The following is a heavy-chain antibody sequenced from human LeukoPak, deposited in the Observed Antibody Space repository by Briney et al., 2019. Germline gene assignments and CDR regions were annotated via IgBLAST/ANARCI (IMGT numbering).Heavy chain of an antibody. D-gene: IGHD3-9*01. CDR2: ISAYNGNT. CDR1: GYTFTSYG. V-gene: IGHV1-18*01. CDR3: ARATPVFPYFGWLPLLLLFLGV. J-gene: IGHJ6*04. Sequence: ASVKVSCKASGYTFTSYGISWVRQAPGQGLEWMGWISAYNGNTNYAQKLQGRVTMTTDTSTSTAYMELRSLRSDDTAVYYCARATPVFPYFGWLPLLLLFLGVWGKGTTVTVSS.